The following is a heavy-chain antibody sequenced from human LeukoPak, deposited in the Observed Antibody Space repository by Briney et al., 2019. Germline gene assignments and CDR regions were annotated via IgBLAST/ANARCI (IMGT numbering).Heavy chain of an antibody. CDR2: ISGSGGST. CDR3: ARGENTYIDY. Sequence: GGSLRLSCAASGFTFSSYAMSWVRQAPGKGLEWVSAISGSGGSTYYADSVKGRFTISRDNAKDTLYLQMNSLRAEDTAVYYCARGENTYIDYWGQGTLVTVSS. CDR1: GFTFSSYA. J-gene: IGHJ4*02. V-gene: IGHV3-23*01. D-gene: IGHD3-16*01.